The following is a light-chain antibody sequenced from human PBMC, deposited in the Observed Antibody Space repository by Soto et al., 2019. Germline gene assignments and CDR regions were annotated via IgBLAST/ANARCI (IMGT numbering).Light chain of an antibody. J-gene: IGLJ1*01. V-gene: IGLV2-14*01. CDR1: SSDIGAYNF. CDR2: EVF. CDR3: SAFTSSSAIYV. Sequence: QSVLTQPASVSGSPGQSITISCTGTSSDIGAYNFVSWYQQHPGKAPKLMIYEVFNRPSGVSDRFSGSKSGNTASLTISGLQTEDEADYYCSAFTSSSAIYVFGNGTKVTVL.